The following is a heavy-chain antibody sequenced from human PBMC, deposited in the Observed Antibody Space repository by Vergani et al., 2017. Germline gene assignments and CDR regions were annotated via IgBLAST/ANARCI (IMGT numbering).Heavy chain of an antibody. J-gene: IGHJ4*02. V-gene: IGHV3-11*05. CDR2: ISSSSSYT. CDR1: GFTFSDYY. CDR3: AALGIAVAGTDY. D-gene: IGHD6-19*01. Sequence: QVQLVESGGGLVKPGGSLRLSCAASGFTFSDYYMSWIRQAPGKGLEWVSYISSSSSYTNYADTVKGRFTISRDNAKNRLCLQMNSLRAEATAGYYCAALGIAVAGTDYWGQGTLVTVSS.